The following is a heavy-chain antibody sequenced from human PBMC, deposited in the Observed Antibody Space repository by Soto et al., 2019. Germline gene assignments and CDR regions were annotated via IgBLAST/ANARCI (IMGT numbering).Heavy chain of an antibody. CDR2: FDPEDGET. Sequence: ASVKVSCKVSGYTLTELSMHWVRQAPGKGLEWMGGFDPEDGETIYAQKFQGRVTMTEDTSTDTAYMELSSLRSEDTAVYYCATYYYDSSGYYFAYWGQGTLVTVSS. V-gene: IGHV1-24*01. D-gene: IGHD3-22*01. J-gene: IGHJ4*02. CDR1: GYTLTELS. CDR3: ATYYYDSSGYYFAY.